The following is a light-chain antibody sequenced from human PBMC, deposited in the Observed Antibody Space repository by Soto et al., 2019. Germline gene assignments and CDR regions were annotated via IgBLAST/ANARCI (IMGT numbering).Light chain of an antibody. V-gene: IGKV3-20*01. CDR1: QSITNNY. J-gene: IGKJ4*01. Sequence: EIVLTPSPGTLSLSPGERATLSCRASQSITNNYLAWYQQKPGRAHRLLIYGASSRATGIPGRFSGSGSGTDFPLTISRLEPEDFAMYYCQQYGYLVTFGGGTKVEIK. CDR2: GAS. CDR3: QQYGYLVT.